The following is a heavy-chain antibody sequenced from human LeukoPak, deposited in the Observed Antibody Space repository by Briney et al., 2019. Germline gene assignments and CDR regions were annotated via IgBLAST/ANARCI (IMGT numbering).Heavy chain of an antibody. V-gene: IGHV3-30*04. Sequence: GGSLRLSCAASGFTFSSYAMHWVRQAPGKGLEWVAVISYDGSNKYYADSVKGRFTISRDNSKSTLYLQMNSLRAEDTAVYYCARLSIVATIWGQGTLVTVSS. CDR1: GFTFSSYA. CDR3: ARLSIVATI. J-gene: IGHJ4*02. D-gene: IGHD5-12*01. CDR2: ISYDGSNK.